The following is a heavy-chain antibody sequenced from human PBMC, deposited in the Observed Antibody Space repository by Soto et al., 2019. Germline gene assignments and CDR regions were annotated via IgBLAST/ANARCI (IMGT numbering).Heavy chain of an antibody. J-gene: IGHJ4*02. D-gene: IGHD5-12*01. V-gene: IGHV4-38-2*01. CDR3: ARVKATLYRHYYFDY. CDR1: GFSIQTSYF. Sequence: PSETLSLTCGVSGFSIQTSYFWGWIRQPPGKGLEWIGLISHSGRAISHPSFASRATISLDTTNNAFSLTLKSVTAADTAVYFCARVKATLYRHYYFDYWGQGTPVTVSS. CDR2: ISHSGRA.